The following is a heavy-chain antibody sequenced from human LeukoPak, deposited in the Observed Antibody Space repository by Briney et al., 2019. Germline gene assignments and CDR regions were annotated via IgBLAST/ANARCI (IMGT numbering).Heavy chain of an antibody. CDR3: ARHYYDSSGGDY. CDR1: GYTFTSYD. J-gene: IGHJ4*02. V-gene: IGHV1-8*03. Sequence: ASVKVSCKASGYTFTSYDINWVRQATGQGLEWMGWMNPNSGNTGYAQKFQGRVTITRNTSISTAYMELSSLRSEDTAVYYCARHYYDSSGGDYWGQGTLVTVSS. CDR2: MNPNSGNT. D-gene: IGHD3-22*01.